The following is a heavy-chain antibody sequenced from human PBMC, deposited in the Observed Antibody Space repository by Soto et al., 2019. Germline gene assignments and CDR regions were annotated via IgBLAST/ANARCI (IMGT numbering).Heavy chain of an antibody. V-gene: IGHV3-48*01. CDR3: ARDRRQYLY. D-gene: IGHD4-4*01. CDR2: ISSSSSTI. Sequence: GSLRLSCAASGFTFSSYSMNWVRQAPGKGLEWVSYISSSSSTIYYADSVKGRFTISRDNAKNSLYLQMNSLRAEDTAVYYCARDRRQYLYWGQGTLVTVSS. CDR1: GFTFSSYS. J-gene: IGHJ4*02.